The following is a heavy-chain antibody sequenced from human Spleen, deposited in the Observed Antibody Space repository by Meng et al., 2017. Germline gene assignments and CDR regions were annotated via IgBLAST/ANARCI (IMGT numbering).Heavy chain of an antibody. J-gene: IGHJ4*02. V-gene: IGHV3-33*01. CDR2: IWYDGSNK. Sequence: GESLKTSCAASGFTFSSYGMHWVRQAPGKGLEWVAVIWYDGSNKYYADSVKGRFTISRDNYKNTLYLQMNSLGAEDTAVYYCARSSGWSPENYFDYWGKGTLVTVSS. D-gene: IGHD6-19*01. CDR1: GFTFSSYG. CDR3: ARSSGWSPENYFDY.